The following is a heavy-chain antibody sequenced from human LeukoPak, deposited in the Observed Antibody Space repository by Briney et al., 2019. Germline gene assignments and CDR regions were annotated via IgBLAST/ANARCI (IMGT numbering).Heavy chain of an antibody. CDR2: IIPNSGTA. CDR1: RGTFSNYA. D-gene: IGHD2-2*01. Sequence: PGASVKVSCKASRGTFSNYAISWVRQAPGQGLEWMGGIIPNSGTAIYAQKFQGRVANTADESTSTAYMELSSLRSEDTAVYYCTRDSRRRYCSSITCYLGCFDPWGQGTLVTVSS. CDR3: TRDSRRRYCSSITCYLGCFDP. J-gene: IGHJ5*02. V-gene: IGHV1-69*13.